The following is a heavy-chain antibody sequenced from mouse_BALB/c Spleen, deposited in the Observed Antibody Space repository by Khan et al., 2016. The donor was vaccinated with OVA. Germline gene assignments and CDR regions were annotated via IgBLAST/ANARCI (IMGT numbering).Heavy chain of an antibody. J-gene: IGHJ2*01. CDR1: GFTFSSYG. D-gene: IGHD1-1*01. Sequence: EVQLVESGGGLVQPGGSRKLSCEASGFTFSSYGMHWVRQAPEKGLEWVAYISGDSSTIYYADTVKGRFTISRDNPKNTLFLQMTSLMSEDTAMYYCATSYYYGYYFDYWGPGTTLTVSS. V-gene: IGHV5-17*02. CDR3: ATSYYYGYYFDY. CDR2: ISGDSSTI.